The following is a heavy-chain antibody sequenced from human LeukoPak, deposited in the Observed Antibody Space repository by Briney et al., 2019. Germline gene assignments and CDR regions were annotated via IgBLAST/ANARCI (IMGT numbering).Heavy chain of an antibody. CDR2: INPNSGGT. CDR1: GYTFTGYY. D-gene: IGHD1-26*01. CDR3: ARPSSGSGSKRALDY. V-gene: IGHV1-2*06. J-gene: IGHJ4*02. Sequence: ASVKVSCKASGYTFTGYYMHWVRQAPGQGLEWMGRINPNSGGTNYAQKFQGRVTMTRDTSISTAYMELSRLRSDDTAVYYCARPSSGSGSKRALDYWGQGTLVTVSS.